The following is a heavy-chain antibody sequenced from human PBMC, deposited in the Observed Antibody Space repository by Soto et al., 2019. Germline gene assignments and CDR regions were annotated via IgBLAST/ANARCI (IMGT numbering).Heavy chain of an antibody. CDR2: ISGSGGST. D-gene: IGHD6-13*01. V-gene: IGHV3-23*01. J-gene: IGHJ3*02. CDR3: AKDPLIAAAGTDAFDI. CDR1: GFTFSSYA. Sequence: GESLKISCAASGFTFSSYAMSWVRQAPGKGLEWVSAISGSGGSTYYADSVKGRFTISRDNSKNTLYQQMNSLRAEDTAVYSCAKDPLIAAAGTDAFDIWGQGTMVTVSS.